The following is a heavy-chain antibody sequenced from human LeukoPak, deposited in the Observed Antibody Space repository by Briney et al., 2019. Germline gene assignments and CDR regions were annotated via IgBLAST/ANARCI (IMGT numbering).Heavy chain of an antibody. CDR1: GFSVSGNY. Sequence: GGSLRLSCAASGFSVSGNYLTWVRQAPGRGLEWVSFINIHDDAFYADSEKGRFTVSRDNSKNILYLQMNSLRAEDTAIYYCARGLVYYDTTGSYLAERPYFDSWGQGTLVTVSS. V-gene: IGHV3-53*01. D-gene: IGHD3-16*01. J-gene: IGHJ4*02. CDR3: ARGLVYYDTTGSYLAERPYFDS. CDR2: INIHDDA.